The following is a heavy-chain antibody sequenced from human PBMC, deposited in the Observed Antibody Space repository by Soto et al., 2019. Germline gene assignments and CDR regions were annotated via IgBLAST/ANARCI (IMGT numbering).Heavy chain of an antibody. D-gene: IGHD3-22*01. J-gene: IGHJ4*02. CDR3: ARQIYDSDTGPNFQYYFDS. CDR1: GYSFAGYW. CDR2: IDPSDSQT. Sequence: GESLKISCKGSGYSFAGYWLTWARQKPGKGLEWMGRIDPSDSQTYYSPSFRGHVTISVTKSITTVFLQWSSLRASDTAMYYCARQIYDSDTGPNFQYYFDSWGQGTPVTVSS. V-gene: IGHV5-10-1*01.